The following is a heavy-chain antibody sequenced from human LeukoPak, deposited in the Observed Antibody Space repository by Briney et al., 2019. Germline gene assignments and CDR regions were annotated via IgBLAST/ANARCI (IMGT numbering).Heavy chain of an antibody. V-gene: IGHV3-21*01. D-gene: IGHD3-10*01. Sequence: PGGSLRLSCAASGFSFSSFSMNWVRQAPGKGLEWVSCISSSSTYIYYADSVKGRFTISRDNGKNSLYLQMNSPRVEDTAVYYCAKLAKYFYGAETFYFFEHWGQGTPVTASS. CDR1: GFSFSSFS. CDR3: AKLAKYFYGAETFYFFEH. J-gene: IGHJ4*02. CDR2: ISSSSTYI.